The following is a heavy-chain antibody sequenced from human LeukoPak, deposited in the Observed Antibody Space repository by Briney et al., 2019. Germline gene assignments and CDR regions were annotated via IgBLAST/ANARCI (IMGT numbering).Heavy chain of an antibody. CDR2: IKPDSGGT. Sequence: ASVKVSCKASGYSFTGYYVHWVRQAPGQGLEWMGWIKPDSGGTNFAQKFQGRVTMTRDKSISTAYMEVSRLTSDDTAVYYCARDAISRGIIDYWGQGTLVTVSS. CDR3: ARDAISRGIIDY. CDR1: GYSFTGYY. J-gene: IGHJ4*02. V-gene: IGHV1-2*02. D-gene: IGHD3-10*01.